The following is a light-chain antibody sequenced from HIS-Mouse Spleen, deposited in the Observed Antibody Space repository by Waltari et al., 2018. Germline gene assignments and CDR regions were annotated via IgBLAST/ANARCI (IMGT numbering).Light chain of an antibody. J-gene: IGLJ3*02. CDR1: SSDVGGYNY. CDR2: DVS. V-gene: IGLV2-14*03. Sequence: QSALTQPASVSGSPGQSITISCPGTSSDVGGYNYVSWYQQHPGKAPKLMIYDVSNRPSGVSNRFSGSKSGNTASLTISGLQAEDEADYYCSSYTSSSTPNWVFGGGTKLTVL. CDR3: SSYTSSSTPNWV.